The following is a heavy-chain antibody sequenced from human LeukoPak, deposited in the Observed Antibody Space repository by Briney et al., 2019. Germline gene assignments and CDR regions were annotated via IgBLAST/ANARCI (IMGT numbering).Heavy chain of an antibody. CDR2: INHSGST. D-gene: IGHD6-6*01. CDR1: GGSFSGYY. J-gene: IGHJ5*02. CDR3: ARRIAARPGGYWFDP. Sequence: SETLSLTCAVYGGSFSGYYWSRIRQPPGKGLEWIGEINHSGSTNYNPSLKSRVTISVDTSKNQFSLKVSSVTAADTSVYYCARRIAARPGGYWFDPWGQGTLVTVSS. V-gene: IGHV4-34*01.